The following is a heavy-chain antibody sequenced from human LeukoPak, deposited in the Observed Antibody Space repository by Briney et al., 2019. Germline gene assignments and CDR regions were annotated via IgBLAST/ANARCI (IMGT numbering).Heavy chain of an antibody. CDR3: APSVRSGGSYYFDY. V-gene: IGHV1-46*01. CDR2: VNPADGTT. J-gene: IGHJ4*02. CDR1: GDSFTKYY. Sequence: GASVKASCKASGDSFTKYYIHWVRQAPGQGLEWMGIVNPADGTTTYTQKFQGRVTMTTDTSTSTVYMELSSLRSEDTAVYYCAPSVRSGGSYYFDYWGQGTLVTVSS. D-gene: IGHD2-15*01.